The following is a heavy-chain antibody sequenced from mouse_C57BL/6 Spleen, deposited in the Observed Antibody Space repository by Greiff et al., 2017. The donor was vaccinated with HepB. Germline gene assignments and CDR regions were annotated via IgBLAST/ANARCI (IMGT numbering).Heavy chain of an antibody. V-gene: IGHV1-55*01. CDR1: GYTFTSYW. D-gene: IGHD2-5*01. CDR3: ARKGTYYSNLWAMDY. Sequence: VQLQQPGAELVKPGASVKMSCKASGYTFTSYWITWVKQRPGQGLEWIGDIYPGSGSTNYNEKFKSKATLTVDTSSSTAYMQLSSLTSEDSAVYYCARKGTYYSNLWAMDYWGQGTSVTVSS. J-gene: IGHJ4*01. CDR2: IYPGSGST.